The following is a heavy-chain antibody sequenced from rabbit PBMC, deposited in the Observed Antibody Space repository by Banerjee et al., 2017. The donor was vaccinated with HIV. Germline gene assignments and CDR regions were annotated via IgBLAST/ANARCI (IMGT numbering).Heavy chain of an antibody. CDR2: IAGGSSGNT. V-gene: IGHV1S40*01. CDR3: ARDLAGVIGWNFGL. J-gene: IGHJ4*01. CDR1: GFSFSNKYV. D-gene: IGHD4-1*01. Sequence: QSLEESGGDLVKPEGSLTLTCTASGFSFSNKYVMCWVRQAPGKGLEWIGCIAGGSSGNTHYASWAKGRFTISKTSSTTVTLRTTSLTAADTATYFCARDLAGVIGWNFGLWGPGTLVTVS.